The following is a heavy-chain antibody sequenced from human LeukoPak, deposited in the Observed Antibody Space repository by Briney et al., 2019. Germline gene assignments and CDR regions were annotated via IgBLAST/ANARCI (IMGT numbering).Heavy chain of an antibody. D-gene: IGHD3-22*01. V-gene: IGHV4-61*08. J-gene: IGHJ4*02. CDR2: INHSGRT. Sequence: SETLSLTCTVSGGSISSGGYYWSWIRQAPGKGLEWIGDINHSGRTNYNPSLQRRVSISVDTSKNQFSLNVTSVTGADTAVYYCARTSGFFDSSGFYQQNPYYFQYWGQGVLVTVSS. CDR1: GGSISSGGYY. CDR3: ARTSGFFDSSGFYQQNPYYFQY.